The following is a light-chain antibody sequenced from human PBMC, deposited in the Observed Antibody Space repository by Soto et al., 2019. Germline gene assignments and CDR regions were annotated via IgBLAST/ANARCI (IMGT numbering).Light chain of an antibody. J-gene: IGLJ1*01. Sequence: QSALTQPASVSGSPGQSITISCTGTSSDVGFYNYVSWYQQHPGKAPKLMIYEVSNRPSGVSNRFSGSKSGNTASLTISGLQAEDEADYYCSSYTTAFFYVFGTGTKVTVL. V-gene: IGLV2-14*01. CDR2: EVS. CDR1: SSDVGFYNY. CDR3: SSYTTAFFYV.